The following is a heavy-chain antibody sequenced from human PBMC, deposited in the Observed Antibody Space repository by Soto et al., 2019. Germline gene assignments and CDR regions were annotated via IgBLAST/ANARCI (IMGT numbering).Heavy chain of an antibody. CDR3: ARSSTSGDV. J-gene: IGHJ6*02. CDR1: GFSFGSYV. Sequence: GSSLRLSCAASGFSFGSYVMNWVRQAPGKGLEWVSSISTSGGSRYYADSVRGRFTISRDGSKNSLYLQRNSLRADDTAVYYCARSSTSGDVWGQGTTVTVSS. V-gene: IGHV3-21*01. D-gene: IGHD2-2*01. CDR2: ISTSGGSR.